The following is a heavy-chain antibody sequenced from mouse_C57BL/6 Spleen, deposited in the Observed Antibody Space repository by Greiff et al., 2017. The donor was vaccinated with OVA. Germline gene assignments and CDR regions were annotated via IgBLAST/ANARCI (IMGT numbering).Heavy chain of an antibody. CDR3: ARWSSSGAMDY. CDR1: GYTFTSYW. D-gene: IGHD1-1*01. CDR2: IDPSDSYP. Sequence: QVQLQQPGAELVKPGASVKLSCKASGYTFTSYWMQWVKQRPGQGLEWIGEIDPSDSYPNYNQKFKGKATLTVDTSSSTAYMQLSSLTSEDSAVYYCARWSSSGAMDYWGQGTSVTVSS. J-gene: IGHJ4*01. V-gene: IGHV1-50*01.